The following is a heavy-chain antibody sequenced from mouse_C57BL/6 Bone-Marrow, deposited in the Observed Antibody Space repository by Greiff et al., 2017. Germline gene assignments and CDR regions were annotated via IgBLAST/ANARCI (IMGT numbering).Heavy chain of an antibody. V-gene: IGHV14-4*01. CDR1: GFNIKDDY. CDR3: SSFDGNYVDF. J-gene: IGHJ2*01. D-gene: IGHD2-3*01. CDR2: IDPEIGDT. Sequence: VQLQQSGAELVRPGASVKLSCTASGFNIKDDYIHWVKQRPEQGLEWIGWIDPEIGDTEYASKFQGKSTITSDTSSNTAYLQLSSLTSADTAVYYCSSFDGNYVDFWGQGTPLTVAS.